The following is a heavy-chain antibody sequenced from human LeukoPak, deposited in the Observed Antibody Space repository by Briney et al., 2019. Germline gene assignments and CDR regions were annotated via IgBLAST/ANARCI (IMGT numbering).Heavy chain of an antibody. CDR3: ASGLVAKFDY. CDR2: IYSSGST. J-gene: IGHJ4*02. Sequence: PSETLSLTRTVSGGSISSYYWSWIRQPPGKGLEWIGYIYSSGSTNYNPSLRSRVTMSIDTSKNQFSLKLSSVTAADTAVYYCASGLVAKFDYWGQGTLVTVSS. V-gene: IGHV4-59*01. D-gene: IGHD5-12*01. CDR1: GGSISSYY.